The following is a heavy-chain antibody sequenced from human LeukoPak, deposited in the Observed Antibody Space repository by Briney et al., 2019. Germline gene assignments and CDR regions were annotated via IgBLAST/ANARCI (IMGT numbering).Heavy chain of an antibody. Sequence: SGGSLRLSCTASGFTFTDYALSWVRQAPGKGLECVGFIRTKAYGGTTEYDASVKGRFTISRDDSNSIAYLQMNSLKTEDTAVYYCTGGTIFGVVINGFNWFDPWGQGTLVTVSS. CDR2: IRTKAYGGTT. CDR3: TGGTIFGVVINGFNWFDP. V-gene: IGHV3-49*04. J-gene: IGHJ5*02. CDR1: GFTFTDYA. D-gene: IGHD3-3*01.